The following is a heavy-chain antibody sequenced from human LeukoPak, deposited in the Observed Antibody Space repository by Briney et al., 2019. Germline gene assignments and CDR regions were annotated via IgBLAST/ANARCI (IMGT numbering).Heavy chain of an antibody. CDR3: ARVAGDSGYDGFDY. J-gene: IGHJ4*02. V-gene: IGHV1-2*04. Sequence: ASVKVSCTASGYTFTGYYMHWVRQAPGQGLEWMGWINPNSGGTNYAQKFQGWVTMTRDTSISTAYVELSKLRSDDTAVYYCARVAGDSGYDGFDYWGQGTLVTVSS. CDR1: GYTFTGYY. D-gene: IGHD5-12*01. CDR2: INPNSGGT.